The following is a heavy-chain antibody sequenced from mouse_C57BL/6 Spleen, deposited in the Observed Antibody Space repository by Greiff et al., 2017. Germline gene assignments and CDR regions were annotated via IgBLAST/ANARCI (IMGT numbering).Heavy chain of an antibody. CDR3: ARRHNGYPFFAY. D-gene: IGHD3-1*01. CDR1: GYTFTSYW. CDR2: IDPSDSYT. Sequence: VQLQQPGAELVMPGASVKLSCKASGYTFTSYWMHWVKQRPGQGLEWIGEIDPSDSYTNYNQKFKGKSTLTVDKSSSTAYMQLSSLTSEDSAVYYCARRHNGYPFFAYWGQGTLVTVSA. V-gene: IGHV1-69*01. J-gene: IGHJ3*01.